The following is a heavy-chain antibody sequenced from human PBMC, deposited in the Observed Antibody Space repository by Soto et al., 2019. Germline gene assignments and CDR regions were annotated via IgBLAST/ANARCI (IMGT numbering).Heavy chain of an antibody. Sequence: QVQLVESGGGVVQPGRSLRLSCEASGFSLSTYGMHWVRQDPGKGREWVAVISYDGSNKYHADSVKGRFTISIDNSRDSLYLQLNSLLPDDTALYSRAKGATRYSGFDVSQWGQVTLVTFAS. CDR3: AKGATRYSGFDVSQ. J-gene: IGHJ4*02. V-gene: IGHV3-30*18. CDR2: ISYDGSNK. CDR1: GFSLSTYG. D-gene: IGHD5-12*01.